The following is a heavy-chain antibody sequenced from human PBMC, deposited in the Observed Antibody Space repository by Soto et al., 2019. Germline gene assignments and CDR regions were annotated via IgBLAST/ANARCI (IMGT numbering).Heavy chain of an antibody. J-gene: IGHJ6*02. D-gene: IGHD3-22*01. CDR3: ARTNDGYYYDSPRNTHYYYYGMDV. CDR1: GFTFSSYG. CDR2: ISYDGSNK. V-gene: IGHV3-30*03. Sequence: GGSLRLSCAASGFTFSSYGMHWVRQAPGKGLEWVAVISYDGSNKYYADSVKGRFTISRDNSKNTLYLQMNSLRAEDTAVYYCARTNDGYYYDSPRNTHYYYYGMDVWGQGTTVTVSS.